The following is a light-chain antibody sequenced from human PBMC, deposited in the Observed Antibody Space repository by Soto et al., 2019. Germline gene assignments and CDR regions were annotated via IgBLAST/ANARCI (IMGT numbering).Light chain of an antibody. CDR3: TSSTTSSTYV. CDR2: DVA. Sequence: QSALTRPASVSGSPGQSIAISCTGTSSDVGGYNYVSWYQQHPGKAPKLMLYDVAIRPSGVSDRFSGSKSGNTASLTISGLQAEDEADYYCTSSTTSSTYVFGTGTKVT. V-gene: IGLV2-14*01. J-gene: IGLJ1*01. CDR1: SSDVGGYNY.